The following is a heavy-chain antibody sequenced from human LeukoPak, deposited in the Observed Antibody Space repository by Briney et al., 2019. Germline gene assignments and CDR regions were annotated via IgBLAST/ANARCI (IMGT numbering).Heavy chain of an antibody. CDR1: GGTFSSYA. CDR3: ARAFGILDLYYYYGMDV. CDR2: IIPILGIA. Sequence: SVKVSCKASGGTFSSYAISWVRQAPGQGLEWMGRIIPILGIANYAQKFQGRVTITADKSTSTAYMELSSLRSEDTAVYYCARAFGILDLYYYYGMDVWGQGTTVTVSS. V-gene: IGHV1-69*04. D-gene: IGHD1-14*01. J-gene: IGHJ6*02.